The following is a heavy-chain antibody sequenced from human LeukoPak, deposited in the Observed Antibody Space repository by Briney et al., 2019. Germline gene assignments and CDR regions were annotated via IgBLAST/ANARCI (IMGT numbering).Heavy chain of an antibody. CDR3: AKDGSGPNWYFDL. D-gene: IGHD6-19*01. J-gene: IGHJ2*01. CDR2: IRYDGSNK. CDR1: GFTFSSYS. V-gene: IGHV3-30*02. Sequence: GGSLRLSCAASGFTFSSYSMNWVRQAPGKGLEWVAFIRYDGSNKYYADSVKGRFTISRDNSKNTLYLQMNSLRAEDTAVYYCAKDGSGPNWYFDLWGRGTLVTVSS.